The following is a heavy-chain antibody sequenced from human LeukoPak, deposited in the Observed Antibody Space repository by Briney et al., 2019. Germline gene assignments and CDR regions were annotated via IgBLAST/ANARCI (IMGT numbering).Heavy chain of an antibody. Sequence: GGSLRLSCAASGFTFSNAWMSWVRQARGKGLDWVSAISGSGGSTYYADSVKGRFTISRDNSKNTLYLQMNSLRAEDTAVYYCAKGVGVATNLFDYWGQGTLVTVSS. V-gene: IGHV3-23*01. D-gene: IGHD5-12*01. J-gene: IGHJ4*02. CDR1: GFTFSNAW. CDR2: ISGSGGST. CDR3: AKGVGVATNLFDY.